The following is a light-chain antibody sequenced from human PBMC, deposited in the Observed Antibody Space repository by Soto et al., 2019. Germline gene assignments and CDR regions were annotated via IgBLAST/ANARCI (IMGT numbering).Light chain of an antibody. CDR2: SNN. CDR3: AAWDDSLNSPRML. V-gene: IGLV1-44*01. Sequence: QSVLAQPPSVSATPGQMVTISCSGTYSNIGSNTVAWYQRLPGAAPKLLIYSNNERPSGVPDRFSGSKSGSSASLAISGLQSEDEADYYCAAWDDSLNSPRMLFGGGTKVTVL. J-gene: IGLJ2*01. CDR1: YSNIGSNT.